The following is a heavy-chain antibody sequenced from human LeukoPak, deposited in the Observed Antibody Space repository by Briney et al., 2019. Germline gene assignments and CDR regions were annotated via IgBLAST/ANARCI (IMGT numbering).Heavy chain of an antibody. CDR2: VYHSGGT. CDR3: ARDNADYASGGDWFDP. J-gene: IGHJ5*02. D-gene: IGHD3-10*01. CDR1: GGSISGYY. Sequence: SETLSLTCTVSGGSISGYYWTWIRQPPGKGLEWIGYVYHSGGTSYNPSLKSRVTIAVDTSKNQFSLKLTSVTAADTAVYYCARDNADYASGGDWFDPWGQGTLVTVSS. V-gene: IGHV4-59*01.